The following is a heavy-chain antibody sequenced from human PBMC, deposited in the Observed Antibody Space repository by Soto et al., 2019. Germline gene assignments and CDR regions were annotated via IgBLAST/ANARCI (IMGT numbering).Heavy chain of an antibody. CDR3: AGGRNRGTSATGS. J-gene: IGHJ5*02. CDR1: GFTFTNYA. D-gene: IGHD3-10*01. CDR2: ISYDGSNK. V-gene: IGHV3-30-3*01. Sequence: QVQLVESGGGVVQPGRSLRLSCAASGFTFTNYAIHWVRQAPGKGLEWVALISYDGSNKYYADSVRGRFTISRDNSKNRLYRQMNGRRAEDTAVYYGAGGRNRGTSATGSWGRGTLVTVSS.